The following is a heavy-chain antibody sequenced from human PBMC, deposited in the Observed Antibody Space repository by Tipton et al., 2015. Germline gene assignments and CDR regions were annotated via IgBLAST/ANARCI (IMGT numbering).Heavy chain of an antibody. V-gene: IGHV4-31*03. D-gene: IGHD3-3*01. J-gene: IGHJ3*02. Sequence: LRLSCTVSGGSISRVDYYWSWIRQHPGKGLEWIGDIYYTGSTNYNPSLKSRGTISVDTSKNQFSLKLSSVTAADTAVYYCARAPSFYDFWSGSYYGAAFDIWGQGTMVTVSS. CDR1: GGSISRVDYY. CDR2: IYYTGST. CDR3: ARAPSFYDFWSGSYYGAAFDI.